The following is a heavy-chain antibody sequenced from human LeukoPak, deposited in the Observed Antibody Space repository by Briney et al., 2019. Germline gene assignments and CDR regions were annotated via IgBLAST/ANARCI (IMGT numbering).Heavy chain of an antibody. D-gene: IGHD2-2*01. CDR3: ARDRVVLASVYWFDP. CDR2: IIPILGIA. J-gene: IGHJ5*02. V-gene: IGHV1-69*04. Sequence: GASVKVSCKASGGTFSSYAISWVRQAPGQGLEWMGRIIPILGIANYAQKFQGRVTITADKSTSTAYMELSSLRSEDTAVYYCARDRVVLASVYWFDPWGQGTLVTISS. CDR1: GGTFSSYA.